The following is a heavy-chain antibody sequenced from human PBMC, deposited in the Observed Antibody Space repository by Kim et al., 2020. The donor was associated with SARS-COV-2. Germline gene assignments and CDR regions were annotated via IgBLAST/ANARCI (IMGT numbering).Heavy chain of an antibody. J-gene: IGHJ4*02. D-gene: IGHD1-26*01. CDR2: IKSKTDGGTT. Sequence: GGSLRLSCAASGFTFSNAWMSWVRQAPGKGLEWVGRIKSKTDGGTTDYAAPVKGRFTISRDDSKNTLYLQMNSLKTEDTAVYYCTTASKWEPETIDYWGQGTLVTVSS. CDR3: TTASKWEPETIDY. CDR1: GFTFSNAW. V-gene: IGHV3-15*01.